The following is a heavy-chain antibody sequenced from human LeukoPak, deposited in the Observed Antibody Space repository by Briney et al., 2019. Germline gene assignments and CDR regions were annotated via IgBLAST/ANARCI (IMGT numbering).Heavy chain of an antibody. CDR3: AREPSYSSGPPGY. CDR2: ISGYNGNT. D-gene: IGHD6-19*01. V-gene: IGHV1-18*01. Sequence: ASVTVSFTSSVYTFTSYGITWVRQAPGQGLEWMGWISGYNGNTNYSQNLHSRVTITTDTSTSTPYTQQRSLRSADTAVYYCAREPSYSSGPPGYWGQGTLVTVSS. J-gene: IGHJ4*02. CDR1: VYTFTSYG.